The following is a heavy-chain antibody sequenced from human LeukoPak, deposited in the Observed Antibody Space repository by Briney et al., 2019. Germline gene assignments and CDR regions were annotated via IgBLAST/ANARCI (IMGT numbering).Heavy chain of an antibody. CDR1: GFTFSSYA. J-gene: IGHJ4*02. V-gene: IGHV3-30*04. CDR2: ISYDGSNK. Sequence: PGGSLRLSCAASGFTFSSYAMHWARQAPGKGLEWVAVISYDGSNKYYADSVKGRFTISRDDSKNTLYLQMNSLRAEDTAVYYCAKESESYDSSGSTFHYWGQGTLVTVSS. CDR3: AKESESYDSSGSTFHY. D-gene: IGHD3-22*01.